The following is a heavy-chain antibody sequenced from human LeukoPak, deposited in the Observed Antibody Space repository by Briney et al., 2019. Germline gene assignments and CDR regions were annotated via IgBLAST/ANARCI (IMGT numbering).Heavy chain of an antibody. Sequence: GGSLRLSCAASGFTFSSYGMNWVRQAPGKGLEWVSSITSSSSYIYYADSVKGRFTISRDNAKNSLYLQMNSLRAEDTAVYYCARSYSSSRGTFDYWGQGTLVTVSS. CDR1: GFTFSSYG. J-gene: IGHJ4*02. V-gene: IGHV3-21*01. D-gene: IGHD6-6*01. CDR2: ITSSSSYI. CDR3: ARSYSSSRGTFDY.